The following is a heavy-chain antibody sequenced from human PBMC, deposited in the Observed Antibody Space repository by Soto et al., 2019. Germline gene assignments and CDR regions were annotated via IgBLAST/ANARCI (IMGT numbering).Heavy chain of an antibody. J-gene: IGHJ4*02. V-gene: IGHV4-39*01. CDR1: GDSISSRSYY. CDR2: IYYSGST. Sequence: ETLSLTCTVTGDSISSRSYYWGWIRQPPGKGLEWIGSIYYSGSTYNNPSLRSRVSMSIDTSKDQFSLKLKSVTAADTALYFCARQRTSVVTQAYFDVWAPGSLVTVS. D-gene: IGHD2-21*02. CDR3: ARQRTSVVTQAYFDV.